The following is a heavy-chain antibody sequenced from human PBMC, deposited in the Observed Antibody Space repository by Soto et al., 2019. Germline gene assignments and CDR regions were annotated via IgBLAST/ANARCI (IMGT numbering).Heavy chain of an antibody. J-gene: IGHJ4*02. CDR1: GFTFSNYW. CDR2: NYSDGSGT. Sequence: EVQLVESGGGLVQPGGSLRLSCAASGFTFSNYWMHWVRQAPGKGLVWVSRNYSDGSGTMYADSVKGRFTISRDNAKSTMYLQMNSLRAEDAAVYYCATLNSFGSDYWGRGTLVTVSS. CDR3: ATLNSFGSDY. D-gene: IGHD5-18*01. V-gene: IGHV3-74*03.